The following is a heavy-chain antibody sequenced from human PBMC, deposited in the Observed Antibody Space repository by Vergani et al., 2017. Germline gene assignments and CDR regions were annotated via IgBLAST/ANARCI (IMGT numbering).Heavy chain of an antibody. CDR1: GGSLSSSSYY. CDR2: IYYSGST. Sequence: QLQLQESGPGLVKPSETLSLTCTVSGGSLSSSSYYWGWIRHPPGKGLEWIGSIYYSGSTYYNPSLKSRVPISVDPSKNQFPLKLSSVTAPDTAVYYCARVPYYDIWENLFDPWGQGTLVTVSS. D-gene: IGHD3-9*01. V-gene: IGHV4-39*07. J-gene: IGHJ5*02. CDR3: ARVPYYDIWENLFDP.